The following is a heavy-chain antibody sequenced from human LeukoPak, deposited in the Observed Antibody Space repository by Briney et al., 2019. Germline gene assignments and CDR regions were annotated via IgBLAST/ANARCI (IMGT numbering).Heavy chain of an antibody. V-gene: IGHV3-53*01. Sequence: GGSLRLSCAASGFTVSSNYMSWVRQAPGKGLEWVSVIYSGGSTYYADSVKGRFTISRDNSKNTLYLQMNSLRAEDTAVYYCARRGYYYDRSGYSYYFDYWGQGTLVTVSS. D-gene: IGHD3-22*01. CDR2: IYSGGST. J-gene: IGHJ4*02. CDR1: GFTVSSNY. CDR3: ARRGYYYDRSGYSYYFDY.